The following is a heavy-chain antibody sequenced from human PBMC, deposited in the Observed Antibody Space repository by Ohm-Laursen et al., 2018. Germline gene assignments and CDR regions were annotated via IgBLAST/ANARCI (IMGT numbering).Heavy chain of an antibody. V-gene: IGHV3-11*04. J-gene: IGHJ4*02. CDR1: GFTFSDYY. D-gene: IGHD2-8*02. CDR3: ATSSRSSHWSVFDY. Sequence: SLRLSCSASGFTFSDYYMSWIRQAPGKGLEWVSYISSSGSIIYYADSVKGRFTISRDNAKNSLYLQMNSLRAEDTAVYYCATSSRSSHWSVFDYWGQGTLVTVSS. CDR2: ISSSGSII.